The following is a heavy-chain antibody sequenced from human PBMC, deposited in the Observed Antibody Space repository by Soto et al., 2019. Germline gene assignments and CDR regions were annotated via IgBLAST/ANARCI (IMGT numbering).Heavy chain of an antibody. CDR2: ISGSGGST. CDR1: GFTFSSYA. D-gene: IGHD2-2*01. J-gene: IGHJ4*02. V-gene: IGHV3-23*01. CDR3: AKEEKMGYCSSTSCYQGSH. Sequence: GGSLRLSCAASGFTFSSYAMSWVRQAPGKGLEWVSAISGSGGSTYYADSVKGRFTISRDNSKNTLYLQMNSLRAEDTAVYYCAKEEKMGYCSSTSCYQGSHWGQGTLVTVSS.